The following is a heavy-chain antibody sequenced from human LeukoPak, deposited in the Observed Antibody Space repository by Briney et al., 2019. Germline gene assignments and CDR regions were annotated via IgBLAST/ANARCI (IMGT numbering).Heavy chain of an antibody. CDR2: INPNSGGT. D-gene: IGHD3-22*01. Sequence: ASVKVSCKASGYTFTGYYMHWVRQAPGQGLEWMGWINPNSGGTNYAQKFQGRVTMTRDTSISTAYMELSRLRSDDTAVYYCARDIGEYYYDSSGSVDYWGQGTLVTVSS. J-gene: IGHJ4*02. CDR1: GYTFTGYY. V-gene: IGHV1-2*02. CDR3: ARDIGEYYYDSSGSVDY.